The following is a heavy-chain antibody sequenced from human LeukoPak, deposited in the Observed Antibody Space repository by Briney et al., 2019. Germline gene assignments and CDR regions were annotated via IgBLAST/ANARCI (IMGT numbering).Heavy chain of an antibody. J-gene: IGHJ1*01. Sequence: PGGSLRLSCAASRFTFSSYAMSWVRQAPGRGLEWVSTIGGTGDKTYYADSVQGRFTISRDNSMDTLYLQMNSLKAEDTAVYYCAKGMLRGPTPFFQHWGQGTLVTVSS. CDR2: IGGTGDKT. CDR3: AKGMLRGPTPFFQH. CDR1: RFTFSSYA. D-gene: IGHD3-10*01. V-gene: IGHV3-23*01.